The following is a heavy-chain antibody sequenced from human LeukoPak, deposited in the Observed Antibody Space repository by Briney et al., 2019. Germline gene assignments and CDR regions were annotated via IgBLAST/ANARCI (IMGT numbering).Heavy chain of an antibody. V-gene: IGHV3-49*03. J-gene: IGHJ4*02. Sequence: GGSLRLSCTASGFTFGDYAMSWFRQAPGKGLEWVGFIRSKAYGGTTEYAASVKGRFTISRDDSKSIAYLQMNSLKTEDTAVYYCTSGELEIKNYFDYWGQGTLVTVSS. D-gene: IGHD1-1*01. CDR1: GFTFGDYA. CDR3: TSGELEIKNYFDY. CDR2: IRSKAYGGTT.